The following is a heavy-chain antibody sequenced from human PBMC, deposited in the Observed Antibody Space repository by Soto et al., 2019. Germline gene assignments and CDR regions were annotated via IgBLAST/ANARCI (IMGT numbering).Heavy chain of an antibody. D-gene: IGHD2-2*01. CDR3: ARDGSRYCSSSTCYSGFYYYGLDV. CDR2: ISRSGGTI. V-gene: IGHV3-48*03. Sequence: EMQLLESGGGLVQPGASLRLSCAASGFTFSNYAMSWVRQAPGKGLEWISYISRSGGTIYYADSVKGRFITSRDDAKNSRDLQMTRLRAQDTAVYYCARDGSRYCSSSTCYSGFYYYGLDVWGQGSTVTVSS. CDR1: GFTFSNYA. J-gene: IGHJ6*02.